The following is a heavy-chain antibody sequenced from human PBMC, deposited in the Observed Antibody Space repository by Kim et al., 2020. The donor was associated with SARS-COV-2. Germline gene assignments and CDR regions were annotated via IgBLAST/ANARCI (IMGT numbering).Heavy chain of an antibody. D-gene: IGHD3-22*01. CDR3: VSLGSFYCDRSGYPDY. Sequence: GGSLRLSCAASGFTFSGYAMHWVRQAPGKGLEWVAVISYDGSDKYYAKSVKGRFTLSRDNSKNTLSLQMSSLRVEDTAVYYCVSLGSFYCDRSGYPDYWG. CDR2: ISYDGSDK. J-gene: IGHJ4*01. CDR1: GFTFSGYA. V-gene: IGHV3-30-3*01.